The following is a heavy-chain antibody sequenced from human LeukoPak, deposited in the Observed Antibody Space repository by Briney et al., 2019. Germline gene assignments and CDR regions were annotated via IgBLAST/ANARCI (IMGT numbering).Heavy chain of an antibody. CDR1: GYTFTGYY. CDR3: ARSSPTYDILTGYYKRAPPDY. J-gene: IGHJ4*02. V-gene: IGHV1-2*02. CDR2: INPNSGGT. D-gene: IGHD3-9*01. Sequence: GASVKVSCKASGYTFTGYYMHWVRQAPGQGLEWVGWINPNSGGTNYAQKFQGRVTMTRDTSISTAYMELSRLRSDDTAVYYCARSSPTYDILTGYYKRAPPDYWGQGTLVTVSS.